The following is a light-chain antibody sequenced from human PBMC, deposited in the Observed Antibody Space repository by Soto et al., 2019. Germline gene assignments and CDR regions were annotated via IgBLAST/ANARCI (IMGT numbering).Light chain of an antibody. Sequence: TQSPSSLSAAIGDSVTLTCRASQSIKNYLNWYQQKPGQAPRLVIFDASNRASGTPERFSGSGSGTDFTLTIARLEPEECAVYYCKEYHGSPVTVGLGTRLEIK. CDR1: QSIKNY. CDR2: DAS. CDR3: KEYHGSPVT. J-gene: IGKJ5*01. V-gene: IGKV3-11*01.